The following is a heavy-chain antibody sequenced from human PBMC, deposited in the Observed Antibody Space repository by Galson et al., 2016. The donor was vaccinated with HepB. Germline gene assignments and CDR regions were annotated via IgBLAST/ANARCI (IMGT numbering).Heavy chain of an antibody. J-gene: IGHJ4*02. CDR3: ARMVYGDAYYFDY. V-gene: IGHV4-31*02. CDR1: GFIFSSYA. Sequence: LRLSCAASGFIFSSYAMRWVRQRPAKGLEWIGYISNTDTTYYDPSLKSRLTISVDTSKNQFSLKLSSVTAADTAVYYCARMVYGDAYYFDYWGQGTLVTVSS. CDR2: ISNTDTT. D-gene: IGHD4-17*01.